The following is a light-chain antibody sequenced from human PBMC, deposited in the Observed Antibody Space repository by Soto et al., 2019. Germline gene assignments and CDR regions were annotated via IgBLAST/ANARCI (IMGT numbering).Light chain of an antibody. CDR2: EVS. J-gene: IGLJ3*02. V-gene: IGLV2-8*01. Sequence: QSALAQPPSASGSPGQSVTISCTGTSSDVGGYNYVSWYQQRPGEAPKLMIYEVSKRPSGVPDRFSGSKSGNTASLTVSGLQTEDEADYYCAAWDDSLNGRVFGGGTKVTVL. CDR3: AAWDDSLNGRV. CDR1: SSDVGGYNY.